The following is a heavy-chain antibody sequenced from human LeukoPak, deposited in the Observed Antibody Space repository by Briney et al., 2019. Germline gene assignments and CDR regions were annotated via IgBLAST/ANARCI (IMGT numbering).Heavy chain of an antibody. V-gene: IGHV1-69*05. CDR1: GGTFSSYA. Sequence: SVKVSCKASGGTFSSYAISWVRQAPGQGLEWMGGIIPIFGTANYAQKFQGRVTMTRNTSISTAYMELSSLRSEDTAVYYCARVRADNVLRFLEWSYYFDYWGQGTLVTVSS. D-gene: IGHD3-3*01. J-gene: IGHJ4*02. CDR3: ARVRADNVLRFLEWSYYFDY. CDR2: IIPIFGTA.